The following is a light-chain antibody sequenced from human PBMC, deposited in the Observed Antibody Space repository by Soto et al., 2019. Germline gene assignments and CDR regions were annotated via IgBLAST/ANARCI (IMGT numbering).Light chain of an antibody. CDR1: QNISNTF. Sequence: EIVLTQSPGTLSLSPGERATLSCRASQNISNTFLAWYQQRPGQAPRLLIYGASGRAAGIPDRFSGSGSGTDFTLSISSLEPEEFEVYYCQQYGVSPTFGGGTKVQIK. V-gene: IGKV3-20*01. J-gene: IGKJ4*01. CDR3: QQYGVSPT. CDR2: GAS.